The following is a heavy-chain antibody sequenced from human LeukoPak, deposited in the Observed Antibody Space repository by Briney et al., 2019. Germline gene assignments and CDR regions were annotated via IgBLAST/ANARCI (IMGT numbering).Heavy chain of an antibody. CDR2: INPNSGGT. CDR3: ARGYPLSTTASGSYVHH. Sequence: ASVKVSCTASGYTFIGYYMHWVRQAPGQGLEWMGWINPNSGGTNYAQKFQGRVTMTRDTSISTAYMELSRLRSDDTAVYYCARGYPLSTTASGSYVHHMGQATMLTVSS. J-gene: IGHJ1*01. V-gene: IGHV1-2*02. D-gene: IGHD6-13*01. CDR1: GYTFIGYY.